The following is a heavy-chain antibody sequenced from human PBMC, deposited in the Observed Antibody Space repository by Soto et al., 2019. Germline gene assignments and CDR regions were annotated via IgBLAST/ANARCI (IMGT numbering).Heavy chain of an antibody. V-gene: IGHV3-15*01. CDR1: GFTFSNAW. J-gene: IGHJ3*02. CDR2: IKSKTDGGTT. CDR3: TTASTWDAFDI. Sequence: GGSLRLSCAASGFTFSNAWMSWVRQAPGKGLEWVGRIKSKTDGGTTDYAEPVKGRFTISRDDSKNTLYLQMNSLKTEDTAVYYCTTASTWDAFDIWGQGTMVTVSS.